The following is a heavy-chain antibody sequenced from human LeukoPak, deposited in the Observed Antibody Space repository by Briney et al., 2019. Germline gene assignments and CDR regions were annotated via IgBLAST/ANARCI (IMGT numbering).Heavy chain of an antibody. CDR3: AREAYCGGDCYSHFDY. CDR2: INPNSGGT. Sequence: ASVKVSCKASGYTFTGYYMHWVRQAPGQGLEWMRWINPNSGGTNYAQKFQGRVTMTRDTSISTAYMELSRLRSDDTAVYYCAREAYCGGDCYSHFDYWGQGTLVTVSS. J-gene: IGHJ4*02. V-gene: IGHV1-2*02. D-gene: IGHD2-21*02. CDR1: GYTFTGYY.